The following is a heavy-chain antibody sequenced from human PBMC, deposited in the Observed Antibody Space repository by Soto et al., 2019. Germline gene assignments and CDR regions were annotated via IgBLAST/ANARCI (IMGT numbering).Heavy chain of an antibody. J-gene: IGHJ6*02. D-gene: IGHD3-3*01. CDR1: GFTFENYA. V-gene: IGHV3-23*01. CDR2: ISGSGGTT. CDR3: AKDSWAIFGVPAGEYYAMDV. Sequence: GGSLSLSCVASGFTFENYAMSWVRQAPGKGLEWVSAISGSGGTTYYSDSVKGRFTISRDNSKNTVYLQMNDLRVEDAAEYFSAKDSWAIFGVPAGEYYAMDVWGQGTTVTVSS.